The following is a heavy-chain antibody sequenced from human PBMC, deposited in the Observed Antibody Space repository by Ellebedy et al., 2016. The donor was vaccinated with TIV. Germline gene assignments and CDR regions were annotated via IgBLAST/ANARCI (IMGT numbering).Heavy chain of an antibody. J-gene: IGHJ3*02. D-gene: IGHD3-10*01. CDR2: IGIAGDT. Sequence: GESLKISCAASGFTFSNYDMHWVRQTTGKSLEWVSTIGIAGDTYYSGSVKGRFTISRENAESSLYLQMNSLRAGDTAVYYCTRDGGRFGDLGRDAFDIWGQGTTVIVSS. CDR1: GFTFSNYD. CDR3: TRDGGRFGDLGRDAFDI. V-gene: IGHV3-13*01.